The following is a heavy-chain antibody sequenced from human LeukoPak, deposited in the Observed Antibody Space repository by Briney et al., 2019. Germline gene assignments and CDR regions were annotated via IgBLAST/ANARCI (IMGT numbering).Heavy chain of an antibody. CDR2: ISSSGSTI. CDR3: ARANYDAFDI. CDR1: GFTFSSYE. Sequence: PGGSLRLSCAASGFTFSSYEMNWVRQAPGKGLEWVSYISSSGSTIYYADSVKGRFTISRDNAKNPLYLQMNSLRAEDTAVYYCARANYDAFDIWGQGTMVTVSS. D-gene: IGHD5-24*01. V-gene: IGHV3-48*03. J-gene: IGHJ3*02.